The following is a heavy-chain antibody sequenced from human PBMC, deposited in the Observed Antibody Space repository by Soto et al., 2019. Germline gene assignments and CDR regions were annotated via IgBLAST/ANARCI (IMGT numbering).Heavy chain of an antibody. CDR3: ARVDCTGNNCRPYAYYPMDV. D-gene: IGHD2-8*02. J-gene: IGHJ6*02. V-gene: IGHV3-33*01. Sequence: VQLVESGGGVVQPGRSLRLSCAASGFTFHTYGMNWVRQAPGKGLEWVAIIWYDGSIKYYADSMKGRFTISRDNSKNTMYLQMNSLRAEVTAIYYCARVDCTGNNCRPYAYYPMDVWGPGTTATVSS. CDR2: IWYDGSIK. CDR1: GFTFHTYG.